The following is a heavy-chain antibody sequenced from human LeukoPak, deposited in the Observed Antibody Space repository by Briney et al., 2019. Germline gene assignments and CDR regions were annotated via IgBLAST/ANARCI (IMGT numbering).Heavy chain of an antibody. V-gene: IGHV5-51*01. CDR3: ASRSQTGAFDI. J-gene: IGHJ3*02. Sequence: GESLKISCKGSGYSFTNYWIAWVRQMPEKGPEWMGVIYPGDSDARYSPSFQGQVTISADKSISTAYLQWSSLKASDTAMYYCASRSQTGAFDIWGQGTLVTVSS. CDR2: IYPGDSDA. D-gene: IGHD2-15*01. CDR1: GYSFTNYW.